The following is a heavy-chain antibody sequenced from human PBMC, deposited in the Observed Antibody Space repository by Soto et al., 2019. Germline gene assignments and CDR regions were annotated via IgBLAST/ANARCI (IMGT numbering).Heavy chain of an antibody. V-gene: IGHV4-61*01. J-gene: IGHJ6*02. CDR2: IYYSGST. CDR3: AREMVDSAALYYYYHGMDV. Sequence: TLSLTCTVSGGSVSSGSYYWSWIRQPPGKGLEWIGYIYYSGSTNYNPSLKSRVTISVDTSKNQFSLKLSSVTAADTAVYYCAREMVDSAALYYYYHGMDVWGQGTTVTVSS. CDR1: GGSVSSGSYY. D-gene: IGHD2-8*01.